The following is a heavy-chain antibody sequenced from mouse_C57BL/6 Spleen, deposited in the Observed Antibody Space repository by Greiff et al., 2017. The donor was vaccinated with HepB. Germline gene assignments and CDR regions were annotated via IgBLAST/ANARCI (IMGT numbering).Heavy chain of an antibody. CDR1: GFTFSDYY. Sequence: EVQVVESEGGLVQPGSSMKLSCTASGFTFSDYYMAWVRQVPEKGLEWVANINYDGSSTYYLDSLKSRFIISRDNAKNILYLQMSSLKSEDTATYYCARGDYYGSVFAYWGQGTLVTVSA. V-gene: IGHV5-16*01. D-gene: IGHD1-1*01. J-gene: IGHJ3*01. CDR3: ARGDYYGSVFAY. CDR2: INYDGSST.